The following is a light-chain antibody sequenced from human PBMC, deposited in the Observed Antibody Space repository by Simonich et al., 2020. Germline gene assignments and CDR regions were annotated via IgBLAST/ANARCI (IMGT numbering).Light chain of an antibody. CDR1: QRVSSN. CDR2: GAS. J-gene: IGKJ1*01. V-gene: IGKV3-15*01. Sequence: EIVMTQSPATLSVSPGERATLSCRASQRVSSNLAWYQQKPGQAPRLLIYGASTRAPVIPARFSGSGSGTEFTLTISSLQSEDFAVYYCQQYNNWPWTFGQGTKVEIK. CDR3: QQYNNWPWT.